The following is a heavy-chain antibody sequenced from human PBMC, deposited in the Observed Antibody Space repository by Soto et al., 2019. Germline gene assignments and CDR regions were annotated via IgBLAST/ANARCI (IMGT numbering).Heavy chain of an antibody. J-gene: IGHJ6*04. D-gene: IGHD3-10*01. Sequence: GESLKISCKGSGYSFTSYWIGWVRQMPGKGLEWMGSIFPADSDIRYNPSFQGQVTISVDKSIDTAYLQWSSLKASDTATFYCEKHNYFGSGISFYYYGWALWGKGTTVTASS. CDR1: GYSFTSYW. CDR2: IFPADSDI. V-gene: IGHV5-51*01. CDR3: EKHNYFGSGISFYYYGWAL.